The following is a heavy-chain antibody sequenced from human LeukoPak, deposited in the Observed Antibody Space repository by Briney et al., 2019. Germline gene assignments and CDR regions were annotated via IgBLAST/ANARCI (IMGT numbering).Heavy chain of an antibody. CDR3: ASRHAESDDFWSGYLDY. J-gene: IGHJ4*02. D-gene: IGHD3-3*01. CDR2: IIPIFGTA. Sequence: ASVKVSCKASGGTFSSYAISWVRQAPGQGLEWMGGIIPIFGTADYAQKFQGRVTITTDESTSTAYMELSSLRSEDTAVYYCASRHAESDDFWSGYLDYWGQGTLVTVSS. CDR1: GGTFSSYA. V-gene: IGHV1-69*05.